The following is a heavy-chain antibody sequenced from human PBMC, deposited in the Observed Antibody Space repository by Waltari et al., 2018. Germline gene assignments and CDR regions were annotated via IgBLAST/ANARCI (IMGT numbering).Heavy chain of an antibody. CDR3: AKHGITTTNWSKTSHSWFGP. CDR2: VDYNGDT. J-gene: IGHJ5*02. V-gene: IGHV4-39*02. CDR1: GDSINSDIYY. Sequence: QLQLLESGPGLVKPSETLSLTCAVSGDSINSDIYYWAWIRQPPGQGLEWIGSVDYNGDTYYNPSLKSRVTISADASRNRFSLGLSSVTAADTGFYYCAKHGITTTNWSKTSHSWFGPWGQGILVTVSS. D-gene: IGHD1-1*01.